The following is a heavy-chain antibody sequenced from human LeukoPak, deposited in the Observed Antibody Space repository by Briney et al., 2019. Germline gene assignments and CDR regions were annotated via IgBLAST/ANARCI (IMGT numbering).Heavy chain of an antibody. CDR3: ARESVFWYFDL. J-gene: IGHJ2*01. CDR1: GCSLSSGSYY. V-gene: IGHV4-61*01. Sequence: PSEALSLTCTVSGCSLSSGSYYWIWLRQPPGKRLEWIGYIYYSGNTNYSRSLKSRVNISVDTSKNQFSLKRSSETAAYTAVYYCARESVFWYFDLWGRGTLVTVSS. CDR2: IYYSGNT.